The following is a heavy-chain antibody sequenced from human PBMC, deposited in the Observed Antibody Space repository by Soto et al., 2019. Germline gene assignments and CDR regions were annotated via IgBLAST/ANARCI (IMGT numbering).Heavy chain of an antibody. D-gene: IGHD3-3*01. V-gene: IGHV6-1*01. J-gene: IGHJ6*02. CDR1: GDSVSSNSAA. CDR3: ARGYDFWSGYYKGPSGYYGMDV. Sequence: SQTLSLTCAISGDSVSSNSAAWNWIRQSPSRGLEWLGRTYYRSKLYNDYAVSVKSRITINPDTSKNQFSLQLNSVTPEDTAVYYCARGYDFWSGYYKGPSGYYGMDVWGQGTTVTVSS. CDR2: TYYRSKLYN.